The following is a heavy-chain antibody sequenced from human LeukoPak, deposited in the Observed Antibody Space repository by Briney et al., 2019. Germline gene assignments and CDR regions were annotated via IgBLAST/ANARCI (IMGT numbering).Heavy chain of an antibody. Sequence: ASVKVSCKASGYTFTSYGISWVRQAPGQGLEWMGWISAYNGNTNYAQKLQGRVTMTTDTSTSTAYMELRSLRSDDTAVYYCARDGKLRYFDWLLSDKGRSCDYWGQGTLVTVSS. J-gene: IGHJ4*02. D-gene: IGHD3-9*01. V-gene: IGHV1-18*01. CDR1: GYTFTSYG. CDR3: ARDGKLRYFDWLLSDKGRSCDY. CDR2: ISAYNGNT.